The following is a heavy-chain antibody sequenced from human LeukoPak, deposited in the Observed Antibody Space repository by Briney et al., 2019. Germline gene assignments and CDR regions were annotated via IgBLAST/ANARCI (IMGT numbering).Heavy chain of an antibody. D-gene: IGHD5-24*01. Sequence: GGSLRLSCAASGFTLSSYAMSWVRQAPGKGLEWVANIKQDGSEKYYVDSVKGRFTISRDNAKNSLYLQMNSLRAEDTAVYYCARAMAEDDAFDIWGQGTMVTVSS. CDR2: IKQDGSEK. V-gene: IGHV3-7*01. CDR1: GFTLSSYA. CDR3: ARAMAEDDAFDI. J-gene: IGHJ3*02.